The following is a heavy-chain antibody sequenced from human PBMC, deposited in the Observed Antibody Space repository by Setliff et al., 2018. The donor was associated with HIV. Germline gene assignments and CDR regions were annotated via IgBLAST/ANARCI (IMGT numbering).Heavy chain of an antibody. CDR2: IYYNGNT. J-gene: IGHJ3*02. Sequence: TSETLSLTCTVSGGSISSGGYYWSWIRQHPERGLEWMGYIYYNGNTYYNPSLKSRVTISVDTSKNQFSLKLNSVTAADTAVYYCARDLPPRILRLGEYDAFDIWGQGTKVTVSS. D-gene: IGHD3-16*01. CDR3: ARDLPPRILRLGEYDAFDI. CDR1: GGSISSGGYY. V-gene: IGHV4-31*03.